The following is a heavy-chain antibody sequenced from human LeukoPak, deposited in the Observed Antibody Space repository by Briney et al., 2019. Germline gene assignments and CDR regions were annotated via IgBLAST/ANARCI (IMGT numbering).Heavy chain of an antibody. CDR1: GFTFSTYA. J-gene: IGHJ4*02. D-gene: IGHD1-14*01. CDR3: AKAQTTSSRDFDH. CDR2: ISGSGGTT. V-gene: IGHV3-23*01. Sequence: PGGSLRLYCAASGFTFSTYAMRWVRQAPGKGLEWVSVISGSGGTTYYADSVKGRFTISRDNSKNTLYLQMNSLGADDTAVYYCAKAQTTSSRDFDHWGQGTPVTVSS.